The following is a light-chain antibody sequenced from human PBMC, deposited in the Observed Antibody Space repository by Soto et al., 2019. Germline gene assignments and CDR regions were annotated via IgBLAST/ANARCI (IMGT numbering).Light chain of an antibody. Sequence: EIVMTQSPATLSVSPGERATLSCRASQSVSSNLAWYQQTPGQAPRLLIYGASTRATGIPARFSGSGSGTEFTRTISSLQSEDFAVYYCQQYNNWPPWPFGPGTKVEIK. J-gene: IGKJ1*01. CDR3: QQYNNWPPWP. V-gene: IGKV3-15*01. CDR2: GAS. CDR1: QSVSSN.